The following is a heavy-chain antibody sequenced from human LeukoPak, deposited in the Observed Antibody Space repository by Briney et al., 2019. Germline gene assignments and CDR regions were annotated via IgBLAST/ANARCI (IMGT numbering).Heavy chain of an antibody. J-gene: IGHJ6*04. CDR2: IKQDGSEK. D-gene: IGHD2-2*01. V-gene: IGHV3-7*03. Sequence: GGSLRLSCAASGFTFSSYWMSWVRQAPGKGLEWVANIKQDGSEKYYVDSVKGRFTISGDNAKNSLYLQMNSLRAEDTAVYYCARDQGTRIVVVPAYDYYYGMDVWGKGTTVTVSS. CDR1: GFTFSSYW. CDR3: ARDQGTRIVVVPAYDYYYGMDV.